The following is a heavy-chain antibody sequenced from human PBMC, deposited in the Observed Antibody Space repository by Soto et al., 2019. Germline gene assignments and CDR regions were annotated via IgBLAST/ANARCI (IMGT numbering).Heavy chain of an antibody. CDR3: ANAHGSAFVFYCFDP. D-gene: IGHD2-15*01. J-gene: IGHJ5*02. Sequence: SETLSLTCAVYGGSFSGYYWSWIRQPPGKGLEWIGEINHSGSTNYNPSLKSRVTISVDTSKNQFSLKLSSVTAADTAVYYCANAHGSAFVFYCFDPWGQGTLVTVSS. CDR1: GGSFSGYY. V-gene: IGHV4-34*01. CDR2: INHSGST.